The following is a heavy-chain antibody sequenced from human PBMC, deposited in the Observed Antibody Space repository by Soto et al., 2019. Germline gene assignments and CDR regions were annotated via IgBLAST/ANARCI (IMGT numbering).Heavy chain of an antibody. Sequence: VQPVDSGGDLVQPGRSPRLSSVSSGFALDDYAMHWVRQPPGKGLELVSGLTWNSATVAYAASLKGRFTISRDNAKKSLFLQRSSLRPEDTAFDYYIRDHSAAFSSTLWRLACWGQGALVTVSS. J-gene: IGHJ4*02. CDR1: GFALDDYA. V-gene: IGHV3-9*01. CDR2: LTWNSATV. D-gene: IGHD2-2*01. CDR3: IRDHSAAFSSTLWRLAC.